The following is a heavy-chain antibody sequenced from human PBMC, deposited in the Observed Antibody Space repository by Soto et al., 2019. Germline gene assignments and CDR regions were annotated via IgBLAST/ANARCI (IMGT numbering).Heavy chain of an antibody. CDR3: ARPIFGVVIIGLLDAFDI. D-gene: IGHD3-3*01. J-gene: IGHJ3*02. V-gene: IGHV3-66*04. Sequence: GGSLRLSCAASGFTVSSNYMSWVRQAPGKGLEWVSVIYSGGSTYYADSVKGRLTISRDNSKNTLYLQMNSLRAEDTAVYYCARPIFGVVIIGLLDAFDIWGQGTMVTVSS. CDR1: GFTVSSNY. CDR2: IYSGGST.